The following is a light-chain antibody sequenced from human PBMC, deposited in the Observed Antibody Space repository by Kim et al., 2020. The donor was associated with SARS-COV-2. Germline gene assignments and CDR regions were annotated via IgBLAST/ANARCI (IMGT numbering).Light chain of an antibody. CDR3: QQYNEWPLLT. CDR2: GAS. J-gene: IGKJ4*01. V-gene: IGKV3-15*01. Sequence: EIVMTQSPATVSVSPGERATLSCRASESISDYLAWYQVRPGQPPRLLIYGASVRATGITSRYSGGGSGTEFTLTISSLQSEDFAVYYCQQYNEWPLLTFGGGIKVDIK. CDR1: ESISDY.